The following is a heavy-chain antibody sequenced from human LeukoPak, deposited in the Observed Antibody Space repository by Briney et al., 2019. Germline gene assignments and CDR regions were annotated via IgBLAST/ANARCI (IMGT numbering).Heavy chain of an antibody. CDR1: GFTFSSYN. V-gene: IGHV3-21*01. J-gene: IGHJ4*02. CDR3: ARDLSLTLSGSVKFDY. CDR2: ISGSSSYM. Sequence: GGSMRLSCAASGFTFSSYNMNWVRQAPGKGLEWVSSISGSSSYMYYADSVKGRFTISRDNAKNSLYLQMNNLRAEDTAVYYCARDLSLTLSGSVKFDYWGQGTLVTVSS. D-gene: IGHD1-26*01.